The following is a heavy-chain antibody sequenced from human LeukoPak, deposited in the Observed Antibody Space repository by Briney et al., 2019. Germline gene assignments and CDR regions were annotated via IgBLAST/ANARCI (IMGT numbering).Heavy chain of an antibody. CDR2: INHSGST. D-gene: IGHD3-10*01. CDR1: GGSFSGYY. V-gene: IGHV4-34*01. Sequence: SETLSLTCAVYGGSFSGYYWSWIRQPPGKGLEWIGEINHSGSTNYNPSLKSRVTISVDTSKNQFSLKLSSVTAADTAVYYCARGWYYYGSGSSFDYWGQGTLVTVSS. J-gene: IGHJ4*02. CDR3: ARGWYYYGSGSSFDY.